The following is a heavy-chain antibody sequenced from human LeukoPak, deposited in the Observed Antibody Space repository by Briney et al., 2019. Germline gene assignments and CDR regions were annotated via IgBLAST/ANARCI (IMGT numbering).Heavy chain of an antibody. CDR3: APMAADTAMVGMDV. CDR1: GFTSSNYW. D-gene: IGHD5-18*01. Sequence: PGGSLRLSCAASGFTSSNYWMSWVRQAPGKGLEWVANIKRDGSEKYYVDSVKGRFTISRDNAKNSLYLQMNSLRAADTAVYYCAPMAADTAMVGMDVWGQGTEVTVSS. J-gene: IGHJ6*02. CDR2: IKRDGSEK. V-gene: IGHV3-7*05.